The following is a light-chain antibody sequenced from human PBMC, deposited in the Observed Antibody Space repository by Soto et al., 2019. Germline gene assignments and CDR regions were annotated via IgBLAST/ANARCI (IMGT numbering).Light chain of an antibody. Sequence: QSALTQPASVSGSPGQSITISCTGTSSDVGAYNYVSWYQQHPGKAPKVMIFDVSNRPSGISNRFSGSKSGNTASLTISGLQAEDEADYYCSSYTGSNTRVFGRGTQLTVL. CDR2: DVS. J-gene: IGLJ3*02. CDR1: SSDVGAYNY. CDR3: SSYTGSNTRV. V-gene: IGLV2-14*03.